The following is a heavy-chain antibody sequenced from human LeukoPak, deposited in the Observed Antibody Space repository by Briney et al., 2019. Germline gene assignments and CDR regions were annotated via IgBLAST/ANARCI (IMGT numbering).Heavy chain of an antibody. D-gene: IGHD3-22*01. CDR1: GYSISSGYY. CDR3: ARAYPITMIVVVTPYYFDY. V-gene: IGHV4-38-2*02. Sequence: PSETLSLTCTVSGYSISSGYYWGWIRQPPGKGLEWIGSIYHSGSTYYNPSLKSRVTISVDTSKNQFSLKLSSVTAADTAVYYCARAYPITMIVVVTPYYFDYWGQGTLVTVSS. J-gene: IGHJ4*02. CDR2: IYHSGST.